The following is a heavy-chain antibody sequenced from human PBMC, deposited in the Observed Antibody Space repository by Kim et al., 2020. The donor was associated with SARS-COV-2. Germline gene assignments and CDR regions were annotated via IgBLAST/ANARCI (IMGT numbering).Heavy chain of an antibody. D-gene: IGHD2-2*01. V-gene: IGHV4-4*02. CDR2: IFHIGST. CDR3: ARDTSTNQTFDI. CDR1: GGSISSSNW. Sequence: SETLSLTCAVSGGSISSSNWWSWVRQPPGKGLEWIGEIFHIGSTNYNPSLKSRVTISVDKSKNQFSLKLSSVTAADTAVYYCARDTSTNQTFDIWGQGKMVSVSS. J-gene: IGHJ3*02.